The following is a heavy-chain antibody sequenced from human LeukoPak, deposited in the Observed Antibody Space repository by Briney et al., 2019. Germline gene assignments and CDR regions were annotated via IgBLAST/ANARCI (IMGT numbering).Heavy chain of an antibody. CDR2: IYYSGST. CDR1: GGSISSGDYY. J-gene: IGHJ4*02. D-gene: IGHD1-26*01. CDR3: ATEGGSYYYHFDY. V-gene: IGHV4-30-4*01. Sequence: PSETLSLTCTVSGGSISSGDYYWSWIRQPPGKGLEWIGYIYYSGSTYYNPSLKSRVTISVDTSKNQFSLKLSSVTAADTAVYYCATEGGSYYYHFDYWGQGTLVTVSS.